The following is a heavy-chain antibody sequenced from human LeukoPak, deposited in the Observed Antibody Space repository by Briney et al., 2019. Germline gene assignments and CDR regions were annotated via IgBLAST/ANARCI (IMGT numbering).Heavy chain of an antibody. J-gene: IGHJ6*02. V-gene: IGHV4-39*01. CDR2: IYYSGST. Sequence: SETLSLTCTVSGGSISSSNYYWGWIRQPPGKGLEWIGSIYYSGSTYYNPSLKSRVTISVDTSKNQFSLKLNSVTAADTAVYYCARVAGECSSTSCYAGGEDYYYGMDVWGQGTTVTVSS. D-gene: IGHD2-2*01. CDR1: GGSISSSNYY. CDR3: ARVAGECSSTSCYAGGEDYYYGMDV.